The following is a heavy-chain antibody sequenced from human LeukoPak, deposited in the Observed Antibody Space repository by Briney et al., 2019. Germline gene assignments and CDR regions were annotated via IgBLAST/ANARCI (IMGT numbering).Heavy chain of an antibody. CDR2: INSDGSST. Sequence: GGSLRLSCAASGFTFSSYWMHWVRHAPGKGLVWVSRINSDGSSTSYADSVKGRFTISRDNAKNTLYLQINSLRAEDTAVYYCARSPYYYDSSGYYPDYWGQGTLVTVSS. CDR3: ARSPYYYDSSGYYPDY. J-gene: IGHJ4*02. CDR1: GFTFSSYW. V-gene: IGHV3-74*01. D-gene: IGHD3-22*01.